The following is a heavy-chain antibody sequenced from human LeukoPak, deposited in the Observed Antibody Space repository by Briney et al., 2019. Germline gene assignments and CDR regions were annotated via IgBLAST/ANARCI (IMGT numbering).Heavy chain of an antibody. J-gene: IGHJ4*02. CDR3: SRENGPFPPFGY. D-gene: IGHD2-8*01. Sequence: SGTLSLTCGVSGGSITTPYWWSGVRQFPGQGLQGIGECSLEGVRNYNPSLTSRATMSSDRANHLLSLILNSVTAAATAVSYCSRENGPFPPFGYWGQGILVTV. CDR2: CSLEGVR. CDR1: GGSITTPYW. V-gene: IGHV4-4*02.